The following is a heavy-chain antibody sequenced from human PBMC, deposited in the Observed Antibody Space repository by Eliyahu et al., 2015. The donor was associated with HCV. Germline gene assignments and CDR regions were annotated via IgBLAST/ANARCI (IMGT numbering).Heavy chain of an antibody. V-gene: IGHV4-61*02. J-gene: IGHJ4*02. CDR1: GXSISSGSYY. Sequence: QVQLQESGPGLVKPSQTLSLTCTVSGXSISSGSYYWSWIRQPAGKGLEWIGRIYTSGSTNYNPSLKSRVTISIDTSKNQFSLKLSSVTAADTAVYYCARETNDFWSGLPIDYWGQGTLVTVSS. CDR2: IYTSGST. D-gene: IGHD3-3*01. CDR3: ARETNDFWSGLPIDY.